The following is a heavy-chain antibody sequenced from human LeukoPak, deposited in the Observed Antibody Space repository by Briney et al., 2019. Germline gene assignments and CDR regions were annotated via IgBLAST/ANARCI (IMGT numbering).Heavy chain of an antibody. CDR3: ARAERYSSIDGKDV. V-gene: IGHV3-66*02. D-gene: IGHD6-13*01. Sequence: GGSLRLSCAASGFTVSSNYMSWVRQAPGKGLEWVSVIYSGGSTYYADSVKGRFTISRDNSKNTLYLQMNSLRAEDTAVYYCARAERYSSIDGKDVWGQGTTVTVSS. CDR1: GFTVSSNY. CDR2: IYSGGST. J-gene: IGHJ6*02.